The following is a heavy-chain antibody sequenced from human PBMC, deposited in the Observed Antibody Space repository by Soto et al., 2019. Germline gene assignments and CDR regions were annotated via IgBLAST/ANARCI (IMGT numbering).Heavy chain of an antibody. CDR1: GGSISSSSYY. D-gene: IGHD2-8*01. J-gene: IGHJ4*02. Sequence: SETLSLTCTVSGGSISSSSYYWGWIRQPPGRGLEWIGSIYYSGSTYYNPSLKSRVTISVDTSKNQFSLKLSSVTAADTAVYYCARQVVLMVYAISGYFDYWGRGTLVTVSS. CDR2: IYYSGST. V-gene: IGHV4-39*01. CDR3: ARQVVLMVYAISGYFDY.